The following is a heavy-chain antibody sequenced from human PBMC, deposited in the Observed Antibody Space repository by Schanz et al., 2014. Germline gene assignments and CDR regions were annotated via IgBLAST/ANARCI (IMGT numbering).Heavy chain of an antibody. CDR2: INAGTGNT. J-gene: IGHJ6*02. CDR1: GYSFTPFP. D-gene: IGHD3-10*01. Sequence: QVQLVQSWAEVKGPGASVKVSCKASGYSFTPFPIHWVRQAPGQRLEWMGWINAGTGNTEYSQKFQGRVTITRDTLASTAYMEVSSLRSEDTAVYYCARDGGEVVRGVIEGVNHYYYGMDVWGQGTTVTDSS. CDR3: ARDGGEVVRGVIEGVNHYYYGMDV. V-gene: IGHV1-3*01.